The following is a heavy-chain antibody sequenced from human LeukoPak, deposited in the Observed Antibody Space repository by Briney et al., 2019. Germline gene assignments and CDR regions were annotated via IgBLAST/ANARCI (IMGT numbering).Heavy chain of an antibody. CDR3: ARSYSYGPNFDY. Sequence: PSETLSLTCTVSGGSISSYYWSWIRQPPGKGLEWIGYIHYSGSTNYNPSLKSRVTISVDTSKNQFSLKLSSVTAADTAVYYCARSYSYGPNFDYWGQGTLVTVSS. D-gene: IGHD5-18*01. J-gene: IGHJ4*02. V-gene: IGHV4-59*08. CDR2: IHYSGST. CDR1: GGSISSYY.